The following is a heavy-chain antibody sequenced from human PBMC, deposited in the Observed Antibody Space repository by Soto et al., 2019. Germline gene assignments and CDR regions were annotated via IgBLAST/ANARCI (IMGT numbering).Heavy chain of an antibody. J-gene: IGHJ6*02. D-gene: IGHD3-16*01. CDR2: IIPIFGTA. V-gene: IGHV1-69*01. CDR3: ARERPRLRKGGGGGRYYYYGMDV. Sequence: QVQLVQSGAEVKKPGSSVKVSCKASGGTFSSYAISWVRQAPGQGLEWMGGIIPIFGTANYAQKFQGRVTITADESTSTAYMEVSSLRCEDTAVYYCARERPRLRKGGGGGRYYYYGMDVWGQGTTVTVSS. CDR1: GGTFSSYA.